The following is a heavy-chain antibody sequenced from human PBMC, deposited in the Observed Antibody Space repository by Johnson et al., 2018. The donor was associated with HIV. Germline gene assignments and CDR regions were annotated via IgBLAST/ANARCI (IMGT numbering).Heavy chain of an antibody. CDR2: TRNKANSYTT. Sequence: EQLVESGGGVVQPGRSLRLSCAASGFTFSSYAMHWVRQAPGKGLEWVGRTRNKANSYTTEYAASVKGRFTISRDDSKNSLYLQMNSLKTEGTAVYYWARGGGYGGYDRGGRAFDIWGQGTMVTVSS. J-gene: IGHJ3*02. V-gene: IGHV3-72*01. D-gene: IGHD5-12*01. CDR1: GFTFSSYA. CDR3: ARGGGYGGYDRGGRAFDI.